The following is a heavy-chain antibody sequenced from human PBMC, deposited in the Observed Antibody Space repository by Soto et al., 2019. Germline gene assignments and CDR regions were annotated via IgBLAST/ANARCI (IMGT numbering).Heavy chain of an antibody. Sequence: ASVKVSCKASGYTFTSYDINWVRQATGQGLEWMGWMNPNSGNTGYAQKFQGRVTMTRNTSISTAYMELSSLRSEDTAVYYCARVPMGVAAAGTGAFDIWGQGTMVTVSS. V-gene: IGHV1-8*01. CDR2: MNPNSGNT. CDR3: ARVPMGVAAAGTGAFDI. CDR1: GYTFTSYD. D-gene: IGHD6-13*01. J-gene: IGHJ3*02.